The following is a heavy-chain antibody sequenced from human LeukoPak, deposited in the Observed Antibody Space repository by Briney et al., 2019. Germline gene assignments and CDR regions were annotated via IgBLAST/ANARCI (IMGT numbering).Heavy chain of an antibody. Sequence: SETLSLTCSVSGGSISSYYWSWIRQPPGKGLEWIGYIYYSGSTNYNPSLKSRVTISVDTSKNQFSLKLSSVTAADTAMYYCARVSGYDWESFYDYWGQGSLVTVSS. CDR2: IYYSGST. CDR1: GGSISSYY. D-gene: IGHD5-12*01. V-gene: IGHV4-59*01. J-gene: IGHJ4*02. CDR3: ARVSGYDWESFYDY.